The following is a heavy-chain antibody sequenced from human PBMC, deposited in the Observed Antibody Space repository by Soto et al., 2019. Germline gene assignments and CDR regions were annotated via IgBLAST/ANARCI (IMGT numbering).Heavy chain of an antibody. CDR3: ATVTPYYSFAL. D-gene: IGHD4-17*01. J-gene: IGHJ2*01. CDR1: GYTDNTYG. Sequence: QVQLVQSGTEVKKPGASVKVSCKASGYTDNTYGITWVRQAPGQGLEWMGWISAYNGNTNYAQKFQGRVTMTADTSTSTGSRALRSLTSDGTAVYYSATVTPYYSFALWCRGTLVTVSS. V-gene: IGHV1-18*01. CDR2: ISAYNGNT.